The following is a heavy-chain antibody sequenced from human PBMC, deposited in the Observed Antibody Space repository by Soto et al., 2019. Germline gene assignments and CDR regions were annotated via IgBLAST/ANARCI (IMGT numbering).Heavy chain of an antibody. CDR2: VSYDGNNK. D-gene: IGHD3-16*02. J-gene: IGHJ4*02. V-gene: IGHV3-30*18. Sequence: QVQLVESGGGVVQPERSLRLSCAASGFTFSSYGMHWVRQSPGKGLEWVAVVSYDGNNKYYADSVKGRVTISRDNSKNTLYLQMNSLRAEDTAVYYCAKGRRCYPQYYLDYWVQGTLVTVSS. CDR3: AKGRRCYPQYYLDY. CDR1: GFTFSSYG.